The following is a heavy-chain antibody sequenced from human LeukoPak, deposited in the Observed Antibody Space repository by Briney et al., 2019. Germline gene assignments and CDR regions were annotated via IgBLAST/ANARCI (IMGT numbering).Heavy chain of an antibody. J-gene: IGHJ4*02. D-gene: IGHD6-13*01. CDR2: IWSDGNKT. V-gene: IGHV3-33*01. CDR1: GVSLSTYA. Sequence: GVSLRLSCAASGVSLSTYAMHRVRQAPGEGLDWVALIWSDGNKTHYADSVKGRFTISRDTSKNTLYLQMNSLRAEDTAVYYCATERDSSWTFDSWGQGTLVTVSS. CDR3: ATERDSSWTFDS.